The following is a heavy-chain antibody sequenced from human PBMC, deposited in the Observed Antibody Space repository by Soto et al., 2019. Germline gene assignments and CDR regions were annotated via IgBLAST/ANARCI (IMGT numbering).Heavy chain of an antibody. Sequence: GASVKGLRKASGYTFTADYMHWVRQAPGQGLEWMGWINPSGGSTSYAQKFQGRVTMTRDTSTSTVYMELSSLRSEDTAVYYCASFDSGSYYYGMDVWGQGTTVTVSS. V-gene: IGHV1-46*01. J-gene: IGHJ6*02. D-gene: IGHD1-26*01. CDR3: ASFDSGSYYYGMDV. CDR1: GYTFTADY. CDR2: INPSGGST.